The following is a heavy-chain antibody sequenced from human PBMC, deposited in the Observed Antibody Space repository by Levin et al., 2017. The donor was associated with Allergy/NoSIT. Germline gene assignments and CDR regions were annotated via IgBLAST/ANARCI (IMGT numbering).Heavy chain of an antibody. Sequence: SCAASGFTFSSYAMSWVRQAPGKGLEWVSAISGSGGSTYYADSVKGRFTISRDNSKNTLYLQMNSLRAEDTAVYYCAPEARYYDFWSGYYGYFDYWGQGTLVTVSS. CDR3: APEARYYDFWSGYYGYFDY. D-gene: IGHD3-3*01. CDR2: ISGSGGST. V-gene: IGHV3-23*01. J-gene: IGHJ4*02. CDR1: GFTFSSYA.